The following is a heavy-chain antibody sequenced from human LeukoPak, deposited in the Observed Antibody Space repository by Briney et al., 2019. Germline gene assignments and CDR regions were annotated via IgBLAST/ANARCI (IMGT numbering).Heavy chain of an antibody. CDR1: GGTFSSYA. CDR3: ARVSARYCSGGSCYDY. CDR2: IIPIFGTA. Sequence: SVEVSCKASGGTFSSYAISWLRQAPGQGLEWMGGIIPIFGTANYAQKFQGRVAITADESTSTAYMELSSLRSEDTAVYYCARVSARYCSGGSCYDYWGQGTLVTVSS. V-gene: IGHV1-69*13. J-gene: IGHJ4*02. D-gene: IGHD2-15*01.